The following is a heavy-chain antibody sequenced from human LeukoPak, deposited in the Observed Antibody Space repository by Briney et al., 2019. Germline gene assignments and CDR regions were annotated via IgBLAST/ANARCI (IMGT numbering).Heavy chain of an antibody. CDR2: ISGSGTTT. V-gene: IGHV3-11*04. CDR1: GLTFSDYY. CDR3: AIQITMIVVVPYFDY. Sequence: KTGGSLRLSCAAPGLTFSDYYMTWIRQAPGKGLQWVSSISGSGTTTYSADSVRGRFTVSRDNAKNSVFLYMNSLRAEDTAVYYCAIQITMIVVVPYFDYWGKGTLVTVSS. D-gene: IGHD3-22*01. J-gene: IGHJ4*02.